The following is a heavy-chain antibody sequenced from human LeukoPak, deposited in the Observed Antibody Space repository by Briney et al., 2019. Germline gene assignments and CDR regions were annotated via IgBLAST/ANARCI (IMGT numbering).Heavy chain of an antibody. CDR2: ISPTGIA. J-gene: IGHJ3*02. Sequence: PSETLSLTCTVSGGSVNSHYWSWIRQPPGKGLEWIGYISPTGIANSNPSLKNRVTVSLDTSKNQFSLTLSSATAADTAVYYCARPSPRYCSGGSCNAFDIWDQGILVTVSS. D-gene: IGHD2-15*01. CDR3: ARPSPRYCSGGSCNAFDI. CDR1: GGSVNSHY. V-gene: IGHV4-59*08.